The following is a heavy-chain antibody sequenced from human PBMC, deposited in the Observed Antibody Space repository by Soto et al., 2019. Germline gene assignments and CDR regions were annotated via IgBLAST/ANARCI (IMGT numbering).Heavy chain of an antibody. CDR2: INHSGST. Sequence: SETLSLTCAVYGGSFSGYYWSWIRQPPGKGLEWIGEINHSGSTNYNPSLKSRVTISVDTSKNQFSLKLSSVTAADTAVYYCARGNHGSGSSDYWGQGTLVTVSS. V-gene: IGHV4-34*01. D-gene: IGHD3-10*01. J-gene: IGHJ4*02. CDR3: ARGNHGSGSSDY. CDR1: GGSFSGYY.